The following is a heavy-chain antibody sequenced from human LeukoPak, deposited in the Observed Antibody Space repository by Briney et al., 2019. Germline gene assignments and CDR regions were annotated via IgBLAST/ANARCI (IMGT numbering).Heavy chain of an antibody. Sequence: PSGTLSLTCAVSGGSISSNWWSWVRQPPGKGLEWIGEIDHSGSTNYNPSLKSRVTISVDKSESQFSLKLSSVTAADTAVYYCVRAGTYFLLSWGQGTLVTVSS. V-gene: IGHV4-4*02. CDR3: VRAGTYFLLS. D-gene: IGHD1-26*01. CDR2: IDHSGST. CDR1: GGSISSNW. J-gene: IGHJ5*02.